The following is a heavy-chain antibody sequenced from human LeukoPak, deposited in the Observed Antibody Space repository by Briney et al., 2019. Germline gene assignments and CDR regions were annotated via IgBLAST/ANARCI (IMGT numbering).Heavy chain of an antibody. CDR3: ARAPPDTAMVAWFDP. Sequence: SVKVSCKASGGTFSSYTISWVRQAPGQGLEWVGRIIPILGIANYAQKFQGRVTITADKSTSTAYMELSSLRSEDTAVYYCARAPPDTAMVAWFDPWGQGTLVTVSS. V-gene: IGHV1-69*02. D-gene: IGHD5-18*01. J-gene: IGHJ5*02. CDR1: GGTFSSYT. CDR2: IIPILGIA.